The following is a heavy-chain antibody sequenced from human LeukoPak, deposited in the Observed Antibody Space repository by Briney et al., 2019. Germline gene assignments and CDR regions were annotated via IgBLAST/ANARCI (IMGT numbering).Heavy chain of an antibody. V-gene: IGHV1-2*02. J-gene: IGHJ4*02. Sequence: ASVKVSCKASRYTFTGYYMHWVRQAPGQGLEWMGWINPNSGGTNYAQKFQGRVTMTRDTSISTAHMELSRLRSDDTAVYYCARDSGIAAAGAPDYWGQGTLVTVSS. CDR1: RYTFTGYY. CDR2: INPNSGGT. CDR3: ARDSGIAAAGAPDY. D-gene: IGHD6-13*01.